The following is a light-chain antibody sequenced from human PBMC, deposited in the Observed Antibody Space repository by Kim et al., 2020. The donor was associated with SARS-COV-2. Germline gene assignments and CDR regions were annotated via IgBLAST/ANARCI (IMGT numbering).Light chain of an antibody. J-gene: IGLJ1*01. Sequence: VTISCTGSSSNIGAGYDVHWYQQLPGTAPKLLIYGNSNRPSGVPDRFSGSKSGTSASLAITGRQAEDEADYYCQSYDSSLSGSYVFGTGTKVTVL. CDR1: SSNIGAGYD. CDR3: QSYDSSLSGSYV. CDR2: GNS. V-gene: IGLV1-40*01.